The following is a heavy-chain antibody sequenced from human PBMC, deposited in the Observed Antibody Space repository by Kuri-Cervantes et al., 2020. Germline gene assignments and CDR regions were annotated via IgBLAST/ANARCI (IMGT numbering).Heavy chain of an antibody. CDR3: AKDGLFKSNYGYYMDV. CDR2: IRYDGSNK. D-gene: IGHD2-21*01. J-gene: IGHJ6*03. V-gene: IGHV3-30*02. CDR1: GFTFSNYG. Sequence: GGSLRLSCVTSGFTFSNYGMHWVRQAPGKGLEWVAFIRYDGSNKYYAASVKGRFTISRDNSNNTLYLQMNSLRPEDTAVYYCAKDGLFKSNYGYYMDVWGKGTTVTVSS.